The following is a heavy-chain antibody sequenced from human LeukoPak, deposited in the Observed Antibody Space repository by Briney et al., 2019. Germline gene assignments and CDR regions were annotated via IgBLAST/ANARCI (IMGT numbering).Heavy chain of an antibody. CDR3: ATDGAGFDT. V-gene: IGHV3-11*01. CDR1: GFTFNDYY. Sequence: GGFLRLSCAASGFTFNDYYMSWIRQAPGKGLEWLSYINIGGTNTHYADSVKGRFTISRDNAKKSLYLEMNNLRAEDTAVYYCATDGAGFDTWGQGVLVTVSS. J-gene: IGHJ5*02. CDR2: INIGGTNT.